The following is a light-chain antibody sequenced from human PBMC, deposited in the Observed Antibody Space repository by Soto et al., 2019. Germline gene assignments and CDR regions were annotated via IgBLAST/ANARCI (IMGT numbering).Light chain of an antibody. CDR1: SSDVGGYNH. J-gene: IGLJ1*01. CDR3: SSYTTSSAFV. Sequence: QSALTQPASVTGSDGQSITISCTGTSSDVGGYNHVSWYQQHPGKAPKLMIYGVSNRPSGVSTRFSGSKPGNTASLTISGLQAEDEADYYCSSYTTSSAFVFGTGTKVTVL. V-gene: IGLV2-14*01. CDR2: GVS.